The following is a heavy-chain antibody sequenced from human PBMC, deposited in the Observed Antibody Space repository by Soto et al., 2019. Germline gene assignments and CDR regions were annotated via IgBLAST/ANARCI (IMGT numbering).Heavy chain of an antibody. D-gene: IGHD1-26*01. V-gene: IGHV4-59*01. J-gene: IGHJ3*02. CDR3: ASFRWEHGPAFDI. CDR2: IYYSGST. Sequence: SETLSLTCTVSGGSISSYYWSWIRQPPGKGLEWIGYIYYSGSTNYNPSLKSRVTISVDTSKNQFSLKLSPVTAADTAVYYCASFRWEHGPAFDIWGQGTMVTVSS. CDR1: GGSISSYY.